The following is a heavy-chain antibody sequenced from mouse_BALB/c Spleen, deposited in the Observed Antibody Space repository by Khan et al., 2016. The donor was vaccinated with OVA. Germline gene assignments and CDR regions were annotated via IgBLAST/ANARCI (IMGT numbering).Heavy chain of an antibody. Sequence: EVELVESGGGLVKPGGSLRLSCAASGFTFSSYSMSWVRQTPEKRLEWVATITSGGSYTYYPDSVQGRFTISRDNAKNTPYLQLSSLKSEDTAMYYCTRDRNYYGSSFYFDYWGQGTTLTVSS. D-gene: IGHD1-1*01. CDR1: GFTFSSYS. CDR2: ITSGGSYT. J-gene: IGHJ2*01. V-gene: IGHV5-6-4*01. CDR3: TRDRNYYGSSFYFDY.